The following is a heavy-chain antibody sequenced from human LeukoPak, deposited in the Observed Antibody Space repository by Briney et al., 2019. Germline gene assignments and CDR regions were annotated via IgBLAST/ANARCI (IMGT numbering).Heavy chain of an antibody. Sequence: GASVKVSCKASGGTFSSYAISWVRQAPGQGLEWMGGIIPIFGTANCAQKFQGRVTITADESTSTAYIELSSLRSEDTAVYYCARVSLGNEPGSPQNYYYYGMDVWGQGTTVTVSS. V-gene: IGHV1-69*13. CDR1: GGTFSSYA. J-gene: IGHJ6*02. CDR2: IIPIFGTA. CDR3: ARVSLGNEPGSPQNYYYYGMDV.